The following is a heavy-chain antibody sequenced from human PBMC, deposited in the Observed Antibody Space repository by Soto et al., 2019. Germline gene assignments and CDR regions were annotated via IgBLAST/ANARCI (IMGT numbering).Heavy chain of an antibody. D-gene: IGHD3-22*01. Sequence: QVQLVQSGAEVKKPGSSVKVSCKASGGTFSSYAISWVRQAPGQGLEWMGGIIPIFGTANYAQKFQGRVTITADXXTXTVXMELSSLRSEDTAVYYCARVKTYYYDSSGYYSFDYWGQGTLVTVSS. CDR2: IIPIFGTA. CDR1: GGTFSSYA. CDR3: ARVKTYYYDSSGYYSFDY. J-gene: IGHJ4*02. V-gene: IGHV1-69*12.